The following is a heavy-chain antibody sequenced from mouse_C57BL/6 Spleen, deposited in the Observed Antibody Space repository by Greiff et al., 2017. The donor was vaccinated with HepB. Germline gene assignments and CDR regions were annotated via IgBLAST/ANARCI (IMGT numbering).Heavy chain of an antibody. CDR1: GYAFSSYW. Sequence: VQLQQSGAELVKPGASVKISCKASGYAFSSYWMNWVKQRPGKGLEWIGRIYPGDGDTNYNGKFKGKATLTADKSSSTAYMQLSSLTSEDSAVYFCARWRGGDAMDYWGQGTSVTVSS. V-gene: IGHV1-82*01. CDR2: IYPGDGDT. J-gene: IGHJ4*01. CDR3: ARWRGGDAMDY.